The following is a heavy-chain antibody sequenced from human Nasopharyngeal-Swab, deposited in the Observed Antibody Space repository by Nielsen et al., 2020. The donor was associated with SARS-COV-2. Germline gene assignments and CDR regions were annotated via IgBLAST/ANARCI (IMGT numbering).Heavy chain of an antibody. CDR2: IDPNDSYT. CDR3: ARDVSGNY. D-gene: IGHD5/OR15-5a*01. J-gene: IGHJ4*02. Sequence: VRQMPGKGLEWMGRIDPNDSYTNYGPSFQGHVTISVDKSISAAYLQWTSLKASDTAMYYCARDVSGNYWGQGTLVTVSS. V-gene: IGHV5-10-1*01.